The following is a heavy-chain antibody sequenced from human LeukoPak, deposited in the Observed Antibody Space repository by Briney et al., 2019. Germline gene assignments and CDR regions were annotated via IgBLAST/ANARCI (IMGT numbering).Heavy chain of an antibody. CDR3: ARAETGYSSGWYYDY. Sequence: ASVKVSCKASGYTFTSYYMHWVRQAPGQGLEWMGIINPSGGSTNYAQKFQGRVTMTRDTSTSTAYMELSSLRSEDTAVYYCARAETGYSSGWYYDYWGQGTLVTVSS. CDR2: INPSGGST. D-gene: IGHD6-19*01. CDR1: GYTFTSYY. V-gene: IGHV1-46*01. J-gene: IGHJ4*02.